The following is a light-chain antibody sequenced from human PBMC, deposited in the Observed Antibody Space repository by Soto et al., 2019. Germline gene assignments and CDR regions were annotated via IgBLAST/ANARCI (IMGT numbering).Light chain of an antibody. J-gene: IGLJ1*01. CDR1: RSNIGGNS. Sequence: QSVLSQPPSVSAAPGHKLTISCSGSRSNIGGNSVSWYQQLPGTAPKLLIYDDNKRPSGIPDRFSGSKSGTSATLGITGFQTGDEADYYCGSWDSSLSAYVFGTGTKVTVL. CDR2: DDN. V-gene: IGLV1-51*01. CDR3: GSWDSSLSAYV.